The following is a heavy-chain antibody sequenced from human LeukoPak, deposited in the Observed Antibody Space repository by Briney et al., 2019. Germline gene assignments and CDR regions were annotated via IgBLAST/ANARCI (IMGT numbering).Heavy chain of an antibody. CDR1: GFTFSNND. Sequence: GGSLRLSCAASGFTFSNNDMHWVRQAPGKGLEWVAVISYDGSNKYYADSVKGRFTISRDNSKNTLYLQMNSLRAEDTAVYYCARDLSAYSSSHTFDYWGQGTLVTVSS. V-gene: IGHV3-30*19. J-gene: IGHJ4*02. CDR2: ISYDGSNK. D-gene: IGHD6-13*01. CDR3: ARDLSAYSSSHTFDY.